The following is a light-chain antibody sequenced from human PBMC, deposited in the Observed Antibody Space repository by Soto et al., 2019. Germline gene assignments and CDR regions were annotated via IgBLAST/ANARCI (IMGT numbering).Light chain of an antibody. V-gene: IGKV3-20*01. Sequence: EIVLTQSPGTLSLSPGERATLSCRASQTISDNYIAWYQQKPGQAPRLLIYRASRRPTGIPDRFTGSGSGTDFSFTIGRLEPEDFAVYYCQQYGTSPSWTFGQGTKVEVK. CDR1: QTISDNY. CDR2: RAS. CDR3: QQYGTSPSWT. J-gene: IGKJ1*01.